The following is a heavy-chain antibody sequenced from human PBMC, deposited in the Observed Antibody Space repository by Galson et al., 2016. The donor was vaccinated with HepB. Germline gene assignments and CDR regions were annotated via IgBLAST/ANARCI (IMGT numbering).Heavy chain of an antibody. J-gene: IGHJ4*02. CDR1: GFTFNSYW. CDR3: ARDGYYYGSGSYGAATY. Sequence: SLRLSCAVSGFTFNSYWMSWVRQAPGKGLGWVAVISYHGSNKYYVDSVKGRFTISRDNSKNTLYLQMNSLRVEDTAMYYCARDGYYYGSGSYGAATYWGQGTPVTVSS. CDR2: ISYHGSNK. D-gene: IGHD3-10*01. V-gene: IGHV3-30*03.